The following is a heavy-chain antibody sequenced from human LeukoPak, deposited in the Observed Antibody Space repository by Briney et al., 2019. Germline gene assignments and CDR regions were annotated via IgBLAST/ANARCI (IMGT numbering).Heavy chain of an antibody. CDR2: INHSGST. V-gene: IGHV4-34*01. J-gene: IGHJ1*01. D-gene: IGHD6-13*01. CDR1: GGSFSGYY. CDR3: ARARIAAAGRYFQH. Sequence: PSDTLSLTCAVYGGSFSGYYWSWIRKPPGKGLEWIGEINHSGSTNYNPSLKSRVTISVDTSKNQFSLKLSSVTAADTAVYYCARARIAAAGRYFQHWGQGTLVTVSS.